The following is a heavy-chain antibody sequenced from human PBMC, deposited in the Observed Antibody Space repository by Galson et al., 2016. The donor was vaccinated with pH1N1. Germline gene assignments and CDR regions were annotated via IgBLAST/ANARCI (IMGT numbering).Heavy chain of an antibody. D-gene: IGHD7-27*01. V-gene: IGHV1-46*03. CDR3: TRDLGRLRDY. CDR1: GYTFTKYY. J-gene: IGHJ4*02. Sequence: SVKVSCKASGYTFTKYYLHWVRQAPGQGLEWIGVIDPSGGGSTYAQKFQARVTMTRDTSTSSVYMDLSSLRSEDTAVYYCTRDLGRLRDYWGQGTLITVSS. CDR2: IDPSGGGS.